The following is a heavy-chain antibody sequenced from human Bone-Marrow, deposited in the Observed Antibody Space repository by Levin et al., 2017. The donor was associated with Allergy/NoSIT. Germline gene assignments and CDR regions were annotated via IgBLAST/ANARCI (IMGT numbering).Heavy chain of an antibody. CDR1: GGSVSSETYY. Sequence: KASETLSLTCTVSGGSVSSETYYWSWIRQPPGKGLEWIGYISSSGSTSYNSSLMSRVTISVHTSKNQFSLKLTSVTRADTAVYYCAGGDYSDCTGWVWGRGSLVTVSS. J-gene: IGHJ4*02. D-gene: IGHD3-9*01. CDR2: ISSSGST. CDR3: AGGDYSDCTGWV. V-gene: IGHV4-61*01.